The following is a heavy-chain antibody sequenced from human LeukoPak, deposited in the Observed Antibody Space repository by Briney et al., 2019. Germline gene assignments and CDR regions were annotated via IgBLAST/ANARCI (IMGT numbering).Heavy chain of an antibody. CDR1: EFSVGSNY. D-gene: IGHD3-3*01. CDR2: IYSGGST. V-gene: IGHV3-66*01. Sequence: GGSLRLSCAASEFSVGSNYMTWVRQAPGKGLEWVSLIYSGGSTYYADSVKGRFTISRDNAKNSLYLQMNSLRAEDTAVYYCARDQYYDFWSGHRTFDYWGQGTLVIVSS. CDR3: ARDQYYDFWSGHRTFDY. J-gene: IGHJ4*02.